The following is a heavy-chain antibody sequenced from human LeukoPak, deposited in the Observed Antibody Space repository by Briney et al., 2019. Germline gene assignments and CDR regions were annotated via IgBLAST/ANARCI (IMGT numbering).Heavy chain of an antibody. CDR3: AREGGYSSSWTPSYYYYMDV. V-gene: IGHV1-69*13. Sequence: SVKVSCKASGGTFSSYAISWVRQAPGQGLEWMGGIIPIVGTANYAQKFQGRVTITADESTSTAYMELSSLRSEDTAVYYCAREGGYSSSWTPSYYYYMDVWGKGTTVTVSS. CDR2: IIPIVGTA. CDR1: GGTFSSYA. D-gene: IGHD6-13*01. J-gene: IGHJ6*03.